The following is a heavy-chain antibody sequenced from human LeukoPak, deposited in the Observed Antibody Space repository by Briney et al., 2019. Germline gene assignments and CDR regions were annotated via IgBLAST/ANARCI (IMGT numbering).Heavy chain of an antibody. V-gene: IGHV3-23*01. CDR3: ANLLGGSSSGWPDY. J-gene: IGHJ4*02. D-gene: IGHD6-19*01. Sequence: PGGSLRLSCAASGFTFSSYAMSWVRQAPGKGLEWVSAISGSGGSTYYADSVKGRFTISRDNSKNTLYLQMNSLRAEDTAVYYCANLLGGSSSGWPDYWGQGTLVTVSS. CDR2: ISGSGGST. CDR1: GFTFSSYA.